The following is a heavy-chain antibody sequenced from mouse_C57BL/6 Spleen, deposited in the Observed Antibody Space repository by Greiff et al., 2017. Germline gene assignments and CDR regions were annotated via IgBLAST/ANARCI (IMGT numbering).Heavy chain of an antibody. J-gene: IGHJ3*01. CDR2: ISNGGGST. D-gene: IGHD3-2*02. CDR1: GFTFSDYY. Sequence: EVKVEESGGGLVQPGGSLKLSCAASGFTFSDYYMYWVRQTPEKRLEWVAYISNGGGSTYYPDTVKGRFTISRDNAKNTLYLQMSRLKSEDTAMYYCARHMLDSSGYRGIFAYWGQGTLVTVSA. CDR3: ARHMLDSSGYRGIFAY. V-gene: IGHV5-12*01.